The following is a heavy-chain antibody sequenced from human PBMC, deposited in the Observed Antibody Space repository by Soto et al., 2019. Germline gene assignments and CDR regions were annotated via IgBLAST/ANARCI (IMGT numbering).Heavy chain of an antibody. D-gene: IGHD1-26*01. CDR2: ISSGGIYI. J-gene: IGHJ5*02. CDR1: TFSMYS. Sequence: VQVVESGGGLVNPGGSLRLSCSVTFSMYSMNWVRQAPGKGLEWVASISSGGIYIKYADSVKGRFTISRDNAKNSVSLQMNSLKVEDTAVYYCTRDQGGSYDSWFDPWGQGTQVIVSS. V-gene: IGHV3-21*06. CDR3: TRDQGGSYDSWFDP.